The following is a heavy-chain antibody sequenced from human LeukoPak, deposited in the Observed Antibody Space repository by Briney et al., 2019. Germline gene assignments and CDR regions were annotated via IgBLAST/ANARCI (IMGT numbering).Heavy chain of an antibody. Sequence: PSETLSLTCTVSGGSISSSSYYWGWIRQPPGKGLEWIGSIYYSGSTYYNPSLKSRVTISVDTSKNQFSLKLSSVTAADTAVYYCARAPIAAHYYYYYYMDVWGKGTTVTVSS. D-gene: IGHD6-6*01. J-gene: IGHJ6*03. V-gene: IGHV4-39*01. CDR3: ARAPIAAHYYYYYYMDV. CDR2: IYYSGST. CDR1: GGSISSSSYY.